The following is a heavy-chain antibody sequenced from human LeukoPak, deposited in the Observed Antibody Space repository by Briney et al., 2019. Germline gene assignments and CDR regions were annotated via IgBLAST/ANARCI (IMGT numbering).Heavy chain of an antibody. CDR3: AKAHDFWSGYGDY. J-gene: IGHJ4*02. Sequence: GGSLRLSCAASGFTFSSYWMNWVRQAPGKGLEWVANIKQDGSEKYYVDSVKGRFTISRDNAKNSLYLQMNSLRAEDTAVYYCAKAHDFWSGYGDYWGQGTLVTVSS. CDR1: GFTFSSYW. D-gene: IGHD3-3*01. CDR2: IKQDGSEK. V-gene: IGHV3-7*03.